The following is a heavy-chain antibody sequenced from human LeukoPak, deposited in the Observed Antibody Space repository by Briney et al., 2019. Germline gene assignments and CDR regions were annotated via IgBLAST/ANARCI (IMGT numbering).Heavy chain of an antibody. CDR2: VSSDGSIK. V-gene: IGHV3-30*03. Sequence: PGGSLRLSCAASGFTVSSNYMSWVRQAPGKGLEWVAVVSSDGSIKYYADSGKGRFTISRDTSKNTVYLQMNSLGTEDTAFYYCARGYSSSWLGYFDYWGQGTLVTVSS. D-gene: IGHD6-13*01. J-gene: IGHJ4*02. CDR1: GFTVSSNY. CDR3: ARGYSSSWLGYFDY.